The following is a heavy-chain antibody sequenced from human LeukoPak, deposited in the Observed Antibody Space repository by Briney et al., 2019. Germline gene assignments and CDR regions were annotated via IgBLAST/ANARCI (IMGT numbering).Heavy chain of an antibody. J-gene: IGHJ4*02. D-gene: IGHD2-2*01. CDR3: ARDVGCRSTSCYAIFDY. V-gene: IGHV3-21*01. CDR1: GFTFSSYS. CDR2: ISIDGSYI. Sequence: GGSLRLSCAASGFTFSSYSMNWVRQAPGKGLEWVSSISIDGSYIYYADSVKGRFSLSRDPAKNSLYLQMNSLREEATGVYYSARDVGCRSTSCYAIFDYWGQGTLVTASS.